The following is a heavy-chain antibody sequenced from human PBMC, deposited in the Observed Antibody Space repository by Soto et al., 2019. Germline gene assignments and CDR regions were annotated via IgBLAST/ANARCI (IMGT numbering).Heavy chain of an antibody. Sequence: ASVKVSCKASGYIFTSYGLSWVRQAPGQGLEYMGWVSGDNDKTNYALKFLGRVTMTTDTSTNTAYMELRSLVSDDTAMYYCARGPRTLDYRGRHFDYWGQGTMVTV. CDR1: GYIFTSYG. J-gene: IGHJ4*02. CDR2: VSGDNDKT. V-gene: IGHV1-18*01. D-gene: IGHD4-17*01. CDR3: ARGPRTLDYRGRHFDY.